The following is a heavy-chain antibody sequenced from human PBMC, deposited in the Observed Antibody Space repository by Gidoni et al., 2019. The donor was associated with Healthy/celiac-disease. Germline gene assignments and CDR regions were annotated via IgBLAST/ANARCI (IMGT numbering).Heavy chain of an antibody. CDR3: ARGRVRASFGGVIAIHA. Sequence: QVQLQQWGAGLLKPSETLSLTCAVYGGSCSGYYWSWIRQPPGKGLEWIGEINHSGSTNYNPSLKSRVTISVDTSKNQFSLKLSSVTAADTAVYYCARGRVRASFGGVIAIHAWGQGTLVTVSS. J-gene: IGHJ4*02. CDR1: GGSCSGYY. V-gene: IGHV4-34*01. CDR2: INHSGST. D-gene: IGHD3-16*02.